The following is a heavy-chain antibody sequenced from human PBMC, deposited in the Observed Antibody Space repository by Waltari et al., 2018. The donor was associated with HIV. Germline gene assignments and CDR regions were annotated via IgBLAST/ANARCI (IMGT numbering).Heavy chain of an antibody. CDR3: STYGDSEAFDI. Sequence: EVQPVESGGVVVQPGWSSRFSCAASGFTFDDDAMHWVRQAPGKGLEWVSLISWDGGSTYYADSVKGRFPISRDNSKNSLYLQMNSLRAEDTALYYCSTYGDSEAFDIWGQGTMVTVSS. CDR2: ISWDGGST. J-gene: IGHJ3*02. CDR1: GFTFDDDA. V-gene: IGHV3-43D*03. D-gene: IGHD4-17*01.